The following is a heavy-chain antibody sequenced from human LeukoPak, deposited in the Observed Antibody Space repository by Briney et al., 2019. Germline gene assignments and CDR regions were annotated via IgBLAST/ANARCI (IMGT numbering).Heavy chain of an antibody. J-gene: IGHJ4*02. Sequence: AGGSLRLSCAASGFTFSSYRMNWVRQAPGKGLEWVSYTSSSSSTIYYADSVKGRFTISRDNAKNSLYLQMNSLRAEVTAVYYCARSSRELGGYAPWELMPPFDYWGQGTLVTVSS. CDR3: ARSSRELGGYAPWELMPPFDY. D-gene: IGHD1-7*01. CDR1: GFTFSSYR. CDR2: TSSSSSTI. V-gene: IGHV3-48*01.